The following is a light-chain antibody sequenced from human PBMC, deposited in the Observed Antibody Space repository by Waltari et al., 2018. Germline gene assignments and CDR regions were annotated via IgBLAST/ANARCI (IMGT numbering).Light chain of an antibody. J-gene: IGKJ2*01. Sequence: DIQMTQSPSSLPASVGDRGTITCRASQTISNHLNWYQHNPGQAPRLLIFGVSSLRGGVPSRFRGSGSETDFTLTISGLQPEDLATYYCQHSDGPSPFGQGTKLEIK. CDR1: QTISNH. CDR3: QHSDGPSP. CDR2: GVS. V-gene: IGKV1-39*01.